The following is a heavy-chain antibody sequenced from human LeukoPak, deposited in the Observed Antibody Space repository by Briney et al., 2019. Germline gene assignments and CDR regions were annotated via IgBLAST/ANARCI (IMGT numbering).Heavy chain of an antibody. J-gene: IGHJ5*02. D-gene: IGHD6-13*01. CDR3: ARGDSSRWFDP. CDR2: ISNSGNT. Sequence: SETLSLTCTVSGASISSGDYYWSWIRQPPGKGLEWIGYISNSGNTYYNPSLKSRGIFISVHTSRNQFSLRLSSVTAADTAVYFCARGDSSRWFDPWGQGTLVTVS. CDR1: GASISSGDYY. V-gene: IGHV4-30-4*08.